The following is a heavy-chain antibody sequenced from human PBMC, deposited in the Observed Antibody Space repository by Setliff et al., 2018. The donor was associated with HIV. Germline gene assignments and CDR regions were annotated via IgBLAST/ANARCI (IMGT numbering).Heavy chain of an antibody. V-gene: IGHV3-23*03. Sequence: SLKISCAASGFTFSSFAMTWVRQAPGKGLEWVSIIYTDDSNTYYAESVKGRFTISRDNSKNTLYLQMNSLRAEDTAVYYCAKHFLLWSNAFHIWGQGTMVTVSS. CDR3: AKHFLLWSNAFHI. CDR2: IYTDDSNT. D-gene: IGHD2-21*01. CDR1: GFTFSSFA. J-gene: IGHJ3*02.